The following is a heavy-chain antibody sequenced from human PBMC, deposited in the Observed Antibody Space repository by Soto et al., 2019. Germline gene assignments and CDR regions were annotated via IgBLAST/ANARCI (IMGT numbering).Heavy chain of an antibody. V-gene: IGHV1-69*02. CDR3: ALDEEDQSITIFGVDPIYYMDV. D-gene: IGHD3-3*01. J-gene: IGHJ6*03. Sequence: GASVKVSCKASGGTFSSYTISWVRQAPGQGLEWMGRIIPILGIANYAQKFKGRVTITAGKSTSTAYMELSSLRSEDTAVYYCALDEEDQSITIFGVDPIYYMDVWGKGTTVTVSS. CDR2: IIPILGIA. CDR1: GGTFSSYT.